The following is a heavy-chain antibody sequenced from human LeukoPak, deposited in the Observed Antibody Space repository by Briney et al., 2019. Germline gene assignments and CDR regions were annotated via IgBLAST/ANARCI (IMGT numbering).Heavy chain of an antibody. J-gene: IGHJ6*02. V-gene: IGHV3-53*04. CDR3: TRESLSRSRAMDV. CDR2: VDSGGSA. CDR1: GLIVSGTY. Sequence: GGSLRLSCAASGLIVSGTYMSWVRQVPGKGLEWVSVVDSGGSAFYADSVKGRFTISRHNSKKTLYLQMNSLRAEDTAIYYCTRESLSRSRAMDVWGQGTTVTVSS. D-gene: IGHD6-6*01.